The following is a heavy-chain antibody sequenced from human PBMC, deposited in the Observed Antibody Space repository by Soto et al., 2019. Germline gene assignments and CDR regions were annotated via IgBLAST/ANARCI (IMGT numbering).Heavy chain of an antibody. V-gene: IGHV3-23*01. CDR2: TGGAGGTT. CDR3: AKVPSTWRSGNSGINY. D-gene: IGHD1-26*01. CDR1: VCTFSSYA. Sequence: PVGSLSLSCASSVCTFSSYAMTRVRHSPGKWLEWVAATGGAGGTTYYADSVKGRFTISRDNSKNTLYLQMNSLRAEDTAIYYCAKVPSTWRSGNSGINYWGQGT. J-gene: IGHJ4*02.